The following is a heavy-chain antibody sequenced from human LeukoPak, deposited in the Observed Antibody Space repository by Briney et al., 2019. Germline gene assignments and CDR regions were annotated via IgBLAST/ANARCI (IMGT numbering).Heavy chain of an antibody. Sequence: SVKVSCKASGGTFSSYAISWVRQAPGQGLEWMGGIIPIFGTANYAQKFQGRDTITADESTSTAYMELSSLRSEDTAVYYCARGWLRSGYYYYYMDVWGKGTTVTVPS. CDR1: GGTFSSYA. CDR2: IIPIFGTA. D-gene: IGHD5-12*01. V-gene: IGHV1-69*13. J-gene: IGHJ6*03. CDR3: ARGWLRSGYYYYYMDV.